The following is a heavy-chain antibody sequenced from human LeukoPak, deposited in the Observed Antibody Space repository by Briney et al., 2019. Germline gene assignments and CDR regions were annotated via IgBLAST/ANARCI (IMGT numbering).Heavy chain of an antibody. V-gene: IGHV3-7*03. J-gene: IGHJ6*02. CDR2: IKEDGSEK. D-gene: IGHD5-12*01. Sequence: GGSLRLSCAASGFTFSSYAMTWVRQAPGKGLEWVANIKEDGSEKYYVDSVKGRFTMSRDNAKNSLYLQMNSLRAEDTAVYYCARRGSLDVWGQGTTVTVSS. CDR3: ARRGSLDV. CDR1: GFTFSSYA.